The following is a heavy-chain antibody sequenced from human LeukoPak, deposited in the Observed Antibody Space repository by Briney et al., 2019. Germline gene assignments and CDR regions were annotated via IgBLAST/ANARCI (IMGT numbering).Heavy chain of an antibody. CDR1: GGSISSGGYS. J-gene: IGHJ6*02. CDR2: IYHSGST. CDR3: ARGPLLTNYYGSGILPWGYYYYGMDV. V-gene: IGHV4-30-2*01. D-gene: IGHD3-10*01. Sequence: PSETLSLTCAVSGGSISSGGYSWSWIRQPPGKGLEWIGYIYHSGSTYYNPSLKSRVTISVDRSKNQFSLKLSSVTAADTAVYYCARGPLLTNYYGSGILPWGYYYYGMDVLGQGTTVTVSS.